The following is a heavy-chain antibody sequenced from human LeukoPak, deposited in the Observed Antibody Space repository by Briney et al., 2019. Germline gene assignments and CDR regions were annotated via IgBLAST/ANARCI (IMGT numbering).Heavy chain of an antibody. CDR2: IYHSGST. Sequence: PSETLSLTCTVSGYSISSGYYWGWIRQPPGKGLEWIGSIYHSGSTYYNPSLKSRVTISVDTSKNQFSLKLSSVTAADTAVYYCARADVDTAMVLHVWGQGTLVTVSS. V-gene: IGHV4-38-2*02. D-gene: IGHD5-18*01. CDR1: GYSISSGYY. CDR3: ARADVDTAMVLHV. J-gene: IGHJ4*02.